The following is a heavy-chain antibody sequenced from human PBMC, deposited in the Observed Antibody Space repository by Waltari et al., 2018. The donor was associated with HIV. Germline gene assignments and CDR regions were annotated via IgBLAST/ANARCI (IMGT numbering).Heavy chain of an antibody. D-gene: IGHD6-13*01. CDR3: ARWQQPVSGAFDI. CDR2: ISYDGSNK. Sequence: QVQLVESGGGVVQPGRSLRLSCAASGFTFSSYAMHWVRQAPGKGLEWVAVISYDGSNKYYADSVKGRFTISRDNSKNTLYLQMNSLRAEDTAVYYCARWQQPVSGAFDIWGQGTMVTVSS. CDR1: GFTFSSYA. V-gene: IGHV3-30*01. J-gene: IGHJ3*02.